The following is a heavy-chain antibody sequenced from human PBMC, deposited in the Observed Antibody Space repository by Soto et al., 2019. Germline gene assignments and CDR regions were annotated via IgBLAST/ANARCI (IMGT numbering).Heavy chain of an antibody. V-gene: IGHV3-30-3*01. CDR2: MSYDESDE. CDR3: ARQDTALDY. J-gene: IGHJ4*02. CDR1: GFAFSNYT. Sequence: QVQLVESGGGVVQPERSLRLSCAASGFAFSNYTIHWVRQAPGRGLEWVAVMSYDESDEYYANSVKGRFTVSRDKSKNTLYLQMNSLRGEDTAVYYCARQDTALDYWGQGTLVTVSS. D-gene: IGHD2-15*01.